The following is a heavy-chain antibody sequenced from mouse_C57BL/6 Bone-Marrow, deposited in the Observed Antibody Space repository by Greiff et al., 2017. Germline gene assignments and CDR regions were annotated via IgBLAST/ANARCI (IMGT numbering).Heavy chain of an antibody. Sequence: QVHVKQSGAELVRPGASVKLSCKASGYTFTDYYINWVKQRPGQGLEWIARIYPGSGNTYYNEKFKGKATLTAEKSSSTAYMQLSSLTSEDSAVYFCARNYGSRSSFAYWGQGTLVTVSA. V-gene: IGHV1-76*01. J-gene: IGHJ3*01. CDR1: GYTFTDYY. CDR2: IYPGSGNT. CDR3: ARNYGSRSSFAY. D-gene: IGHD1-1*01.